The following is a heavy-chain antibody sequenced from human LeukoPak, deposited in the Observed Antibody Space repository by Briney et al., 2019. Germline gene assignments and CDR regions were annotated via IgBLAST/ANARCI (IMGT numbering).Heavy chain of an antibody. Sequence: SETLSLTCTVSGGSISSYYWSWIRQPPGKGLEWIGYIYTSGSTNYNPSLKSRVTISVDTSKNQFSLKLSSVTAADTAVYYCATSSFLEYYFDYWGQGTLVTVSS. J-gene: IGHJ4*02. V-gene: IGHV4-4*09. CDR2: IYTSGST. CDR3: ATSSFLEYYFDY. D-gene: IGHD3-3*02. CDR1: GGSISSYY.